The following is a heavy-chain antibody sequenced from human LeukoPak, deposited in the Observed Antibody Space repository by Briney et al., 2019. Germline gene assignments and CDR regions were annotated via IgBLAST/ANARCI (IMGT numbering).Heavy chain of an antibody. CDR3: ARDPPHYYDSSGNDY. CDR1: GYTFTNYY. V-gene: IGHV1-46*01. Sequence: ASVKVSCKTSGYTFTNYYMHWVRQAPGQGLEWMGIINPSGGSTSYAQKFQGRVTMTRDTSTSTVYMELSSLRSEDTAVYYCARDPPHYYDSSGNDYWGQGTLVTVSS. J-gene: IGHJ4*02. CDR2: INPSGGST. D-gene: IGHD3-22*01.